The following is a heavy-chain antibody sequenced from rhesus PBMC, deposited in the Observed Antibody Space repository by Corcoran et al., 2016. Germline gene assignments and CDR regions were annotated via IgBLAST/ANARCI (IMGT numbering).Heavy chain of an antibody. CDR1: GGSVSSSNW. CDR3: AIDRVGTVTTKGYFEF. J-gene: IGHJ1*01. D-gene: IGHD4-23*01. V-gene: IGHV4-65*01. Sequence: QVQLQESGPGLVKPSETLSLTCAVSGGSVSSSNWWSWIRRPPGKGLEWIGYISGSSGSTYYNPSLKSRGTISTDTSKNQFSLQLSSVTAADTAVYYCAIDRVGTVTTKGYFEFWGQGALVTVSS. CDR2: ISGSSGST.